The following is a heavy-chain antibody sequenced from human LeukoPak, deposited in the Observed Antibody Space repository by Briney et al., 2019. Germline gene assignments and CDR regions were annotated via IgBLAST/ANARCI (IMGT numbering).Heavy chain of an antibody. V-gene: IGHV3-23*01. D-gene: IGHD5-18*01. J-gene: IGHJ4*02. CDR1: GFTFSSYA. CDR3: ARSRGYSYGYFDY. CDR2: ISGSGGST. Sequence: GGSLRLSCAASGFTFSSYAMSWVRQAPGKGLEWVSAISGSGGSTYYADSVKGRFTISRDNSKNTLYLQMNSLRAEDTAVYYCARSRGYSYGYFDYWGQGTLVTVSS.